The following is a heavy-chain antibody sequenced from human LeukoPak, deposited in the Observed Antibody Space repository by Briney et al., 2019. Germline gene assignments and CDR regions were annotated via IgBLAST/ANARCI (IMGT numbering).Heavy chain of an antibody. J-gene: IGHJ4*02. D-gene: IGHD3-22*01. V-gene: IGHV3-23*01. CDR3: AKDENRGYSKYYFDY. Sequence: RTGGSLRLSCAASGFTFSSYAMSWVRQAPGKGPEWVSAISGSGGSTYYADSVKGRFTISRDNSKNTLYLQMNSLRAEDTAVYYCAKDENRGYSKYYFDYWGQGTLVTVSS. CDR2: ISGSGGST. CDR1: GFTFSSYA.